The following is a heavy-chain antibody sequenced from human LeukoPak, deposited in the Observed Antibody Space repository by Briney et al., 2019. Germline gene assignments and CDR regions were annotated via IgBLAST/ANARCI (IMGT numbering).Heavy chain of an antibody. CDR1: GFTFSSYG. J-gene: IGHJ5*02. Sequence: GGSLRLSCAASGFTFSSYGMHWVRQAPGKGLEWVAVISYDGSNKYYADSVKGRFTISRDNSKNTLYLQMNSLRAEDTAVYYCAKDRPTSSGWPSGGFDPWGRGTLVTVSS. D-gene: IGHD6-19*01. V-gene: IGHV3-30*18. CDR2: ISYDGSNK. CDR3: AKDRPTSSGWPSGGFDP.